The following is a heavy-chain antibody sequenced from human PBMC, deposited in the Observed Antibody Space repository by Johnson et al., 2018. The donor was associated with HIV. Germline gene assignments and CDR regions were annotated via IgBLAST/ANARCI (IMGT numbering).Heavy chain of an antibody. CDR3: ASSAFDI. CDR1: GFTFSSYA. J-gene: IGHJ3*02. CDR2: ISYDGSNK. V-gene: IGHV3-30*04. Sequence: QVHLVESGGGLVQPGGSLRLSCAASGFTFSSYAMHWVRQAPGKGLEWVAVISYDGSNKDYADSVKGRFTISRDNSKNTLYLQMNSLRAEDTAVYYCASSAFDIWGQGTMVTVSS.